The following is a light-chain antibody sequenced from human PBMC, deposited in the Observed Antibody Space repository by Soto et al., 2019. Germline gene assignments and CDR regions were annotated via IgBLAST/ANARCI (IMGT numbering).Light chain of an antibody. V-gene: IGKV3-20*01. Sequence: EIVLTQSPGTLSLSPGGRATLSCRASQSVSSSYLAWYQQQPGQAPRLLIYGASSRATGIPDRFSGSGSGTDFTLTISSLQSEDFAVYYCHQYNFWPTFGQGTKVDIK. J-gene: IGKJ1*01. CDR3: HQYNFWPT. CDR1: QSVSSSY. CDR2: GAS.